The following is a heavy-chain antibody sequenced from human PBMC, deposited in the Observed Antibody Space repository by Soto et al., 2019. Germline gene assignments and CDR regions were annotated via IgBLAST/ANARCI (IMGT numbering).Heavy chain of an antibody. CDR3: ARGREQQWRNTRNYLDY. D-gene: IGHD6-19*01. CDR1: GFTFSSYA. Sequence: QVQLVESGGGVVQPGRSLRLSCAASGFTFSSYAMHWVRQAPDKGLEWVALISYDGSNKYYADSVKGRFISYDGNNKYNADSVKGRFTISRDKSKNTLYLQMNSLRAEDTAVYYCARGREQQWRNTRNYLDYWGQGTLVTVSS. V-gene: IGHV3-30-3*01. CDR2: ISYDGSNK. J-gene: IGHJ4*02.